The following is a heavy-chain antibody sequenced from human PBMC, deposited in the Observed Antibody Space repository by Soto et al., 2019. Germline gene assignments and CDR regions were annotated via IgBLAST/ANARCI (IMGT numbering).Heavy chain of an antibody. CDR3: ARRITFGGAPNWFDP. D-gene: IGHD3-16*01. V-gene: IGHV4-4*02. CDR2: IYHSGST. CDR1: SGSISSSNW. J-gene: IGHJ5*02. Sequence: QVQLQESGPGLVKPSGTLSLTCAVSSGSISSSNWWRWVRQPPGKGLEWIGEIYHSGSTNYNPSLKSRVTISVDKSKNQFSLKLSSVTAADTAVYYCARRITFGGAPNWFDPWGQGTLVTVSS.